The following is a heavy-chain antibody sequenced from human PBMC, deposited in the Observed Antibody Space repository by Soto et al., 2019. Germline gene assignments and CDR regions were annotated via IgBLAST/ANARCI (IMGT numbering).Heavy chain of an antibody. CDR3: ARRMGYSSSYYYYYYGMDV. CDR2: IDPSDSYT. D-gene: IGHD6-13*01. CDR1: GYSFTSYW. Sequence: GESLKLSCKGSGYSFTSYWISWVRQMPGKGLEWMGRIDPSDSYTNYSPSFQGHVTISADKSISTAYLQWSSLKASDTAMYYCARRMGYSSSYYYYYYGMDVWGQGTTVNVSS. V-gene: IGHV5-10-1*01. J-gene: IGHJ6*02.